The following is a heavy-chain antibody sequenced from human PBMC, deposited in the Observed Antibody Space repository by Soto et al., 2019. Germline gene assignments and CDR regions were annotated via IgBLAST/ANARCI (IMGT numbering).Heavy chain of an antibody. CDR1: GYSFTSDW. Sequence: PGESLKISCKGYGYSFTSDWIAWVRQMPGKGLEWVGNIYPGDSDTRYSPSFQGQVIISADKSTNTAYLQWSSLKASDTAMYYCARCYSSGLYYFDYWGQGTLVTVSS. D-gene: IGHD6-19*01. CDR2: IYPGDSDT. J-gene: IGHJ4*02. CDR3: ARCYSSGLYYFDY. V-gene: IGHV5-51*01.